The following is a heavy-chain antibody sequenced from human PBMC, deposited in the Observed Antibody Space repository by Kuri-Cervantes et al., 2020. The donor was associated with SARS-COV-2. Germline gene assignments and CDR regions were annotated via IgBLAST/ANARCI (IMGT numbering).Heavy chain of an antibody. Sequence: GGSLRLSCAASGFTFSSYSMNWVRQAPGKGLEWVSVIYSCGTIYYADSVKGRFTISRDNAKNSLYLQMNSLRDEDTAVYYCARAKTAFMVTRKKDYYYYMDVWGKGTTVTVSS. CDR3: ARAKTAFMVTRKKDYYYYMDV. D-gene: IGHD5-18*01. CDR2: IYSCGTI. CDR1: GFTFSSYS. V-gene: IGHV3-48*02. J-gene: IGHJ6*03.